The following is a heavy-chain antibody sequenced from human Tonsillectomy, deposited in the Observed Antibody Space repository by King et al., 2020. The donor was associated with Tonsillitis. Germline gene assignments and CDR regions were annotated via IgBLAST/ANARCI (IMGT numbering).Heavy chain of an antibody. CDR3: ARCSSQRSRGKYWYFDL. D-gene: IGHD3-16*01. Sequence: VQLPQWGTGLLKPSETLSLTCAVYDGSFSGYYWNWLRQPPGKGLEWIGEINQSGTTRYNPSLESRVTISVDTSKNQFSLKLSSVTAADTAVFYCARCSSQRSRGKYWYFDLWGRGTLVTVSS. J-gene: IGHJ2*01. CDR2: INQSGTT. V-gene: IGHV4-34*01. CDR1: DGSFSGYY.